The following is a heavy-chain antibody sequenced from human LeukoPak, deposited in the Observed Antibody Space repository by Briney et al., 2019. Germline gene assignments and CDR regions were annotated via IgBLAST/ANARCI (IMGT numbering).Heavy chain of an antibody. D-gene: IGHD2-2*01. V-gene: IGHV3-23*01. CDR1: GFTFSSYA. CDR2: ISGSGGST. CDR3: ARGPRCSSTSCYAVGLFDD. Sequence: PGGSLRLSCAASGFTFSSYAMSWVRQAPEKGLEWVSSISGSGGSTYYADSVKGRFTISRDNSKNTLYLQMNGLRVGDTAVYYCARGPRCSSTSCYAVGLFDDWGQETLVTVSS. J-gene: IGHJ4*02.